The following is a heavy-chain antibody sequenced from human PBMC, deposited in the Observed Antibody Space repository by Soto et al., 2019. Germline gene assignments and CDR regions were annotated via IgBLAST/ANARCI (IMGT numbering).Heavy chain of an antibody. CDR1: GFTFSSYN. Sequence: EVQLVESGGGLVQPGGSLRLSCAASGFTFSSYNMNWVRQAPGKGREWVSYISSSSSTIYYADSVKGRFTISRDNAKNSLYLQMNSLRDEDTAVYYCARDLGYGDPTWPYFDYWGQGTLVTVSS. V-gene: IGHV3-48*02. D-gene: IGHD4-17*01. CDR3: ARDLGYGDPTWPYFDY. J-gene: IGHJ4*02. CDR2: ISSSSSTI.